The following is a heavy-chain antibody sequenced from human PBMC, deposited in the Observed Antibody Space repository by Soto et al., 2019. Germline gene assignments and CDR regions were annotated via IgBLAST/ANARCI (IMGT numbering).Heavy chain of an antibody. V-gene: IGHV4-39*01. D-gene: IGHD4-17*01. Sequence: SETLSHTCSVSGGSISTTSYYCGWVRQPPGKGLEWIESIYYSGNTYYNPSLKSRVTMSVDTSKNQFSLKLSSVTAADTAVYYCVRHSVSRDYFKPYKWFDPWGQGTLV. CDR3: VRHSVSRDYFKPYKWFDP. CDR1: GGSISTTSYY. CDR2: IYYSGNT. J-gene: IGHJ5*02.